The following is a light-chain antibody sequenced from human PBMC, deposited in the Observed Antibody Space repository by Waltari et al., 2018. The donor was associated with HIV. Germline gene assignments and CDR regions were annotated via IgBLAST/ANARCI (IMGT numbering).Light chain of an antibody. CDR3: QAWDGTTGV. CDR2: QDN. CDR1: QLGYKF. Sequence: SYALTQPPSVSVSPGQTVTISCSGDQLGYKFAFWYQQKPGQSPKLVIYQDNKRPSGIPERFSGSNSGNTATLTISGTQAMDEADYYCQAWDGTTGVFGGGTKLTVL. J-gene: IGLJ2*01. V-gene: IGLV3-1*01.